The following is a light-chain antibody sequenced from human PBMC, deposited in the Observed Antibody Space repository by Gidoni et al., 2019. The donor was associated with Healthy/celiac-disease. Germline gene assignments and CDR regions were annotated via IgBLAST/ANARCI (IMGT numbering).Light chain of an antibody. Sequence: DIQMTQSPSSLSASVGDRVTITCQASQDISNYLNWYQQKPGKAPKLLIYEASNLETGVPSRFSGSGSGTDFTFTISSLQPEVIATYYCQQYDNLPFTFGPGTKVDIK. CDR1: QDISNY. V-gene: IGKV1-33*01. J-gene: IGKJ3*01. CDR2: EAS. CDR3: QQYDNLPFT.